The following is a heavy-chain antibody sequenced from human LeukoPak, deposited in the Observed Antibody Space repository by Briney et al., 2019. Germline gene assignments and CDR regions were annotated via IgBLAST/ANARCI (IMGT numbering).Heavy chain of an antibody. D-gene: IGHD6-13*01. CDR3: ARDGEYSSSWYETAFDY. CDR1: GGTFSSYA. J-gene: IGHJ4*02. V-gene: IGHV1-69*04. Sequence: ASVKVSCKASGGTFSSYAISWVRQAPGQGLEWMGRIIPILGIANYAQKFQGRVTITADKSTSTAYMELSSLRSEDTAVYYCARDGEYSSSWYETAFDYWGQGTLVTVSS. CDR2: IIPILGIA.